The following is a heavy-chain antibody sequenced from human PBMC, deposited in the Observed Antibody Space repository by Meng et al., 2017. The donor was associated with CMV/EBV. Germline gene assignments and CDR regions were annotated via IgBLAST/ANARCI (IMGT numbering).Heavy chain of an antibody. V-gene: IGHV3-21*01. CDR2: ISSSSSYI. D-gene: IGHD6-19*01. J-gene: IGHJ6*02. CDR3: ARGPGGIAVAGPYYYYGMDV. CDR1: GFTFSSYS. Sequence: GESLKISCAASGFTFSSYSMNWVRQAPGKGLEWVSSISSSSSYIYYADSVKGRFTISRGNAKNSLYLQMNSLRAEDTAVYYCARGPGGIAVAGPYYYYGMDVWGQGTTVTVSS.